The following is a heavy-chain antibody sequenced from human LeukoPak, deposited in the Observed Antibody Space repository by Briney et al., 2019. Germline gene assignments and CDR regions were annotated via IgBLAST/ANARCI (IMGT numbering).Heavy chain of an antibody. CDR1: GFTFSNYG. V-gene: IGHV3-33*01. D-gene: IGHD4/OR15-4a*01. CDR3: ARGVGRMVVTLDY. Sequence: QPGGSLRLSCAASGFTFSNYGMHWVRQAPGKGLEWVAVIWYDGSNKYYADSVKGRFTISRDNSKNTLFLQMNSLRAEDTAMYYCARGVGRMVVTLDYWGQGTLVTVSS. J-gene: IGHJ4*02. CDR2: IWYDGSNK.